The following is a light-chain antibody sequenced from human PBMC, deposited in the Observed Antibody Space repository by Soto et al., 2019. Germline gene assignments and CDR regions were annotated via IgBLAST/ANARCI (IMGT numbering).Light chain of an antibody. J-gene: IGKJ1*01. V-gene: IGKV1-16*01. CDR2: AAS. Sequence: DIQMTQSPSTLSGFVGDRVTITCRASQGVSNYLAWFQQKPGQAPKLLIYAASNLQSGVPSRFSGSGSGTEFTLNISSLQPDDFATYFCQQYSTYWTFGQGTKVEIK. CDR1: QGVSNY. CDR3: QQYSTYWT.